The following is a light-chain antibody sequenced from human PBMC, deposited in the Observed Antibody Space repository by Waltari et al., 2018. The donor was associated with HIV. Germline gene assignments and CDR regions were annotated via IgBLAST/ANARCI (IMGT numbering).Light chain of an antibody. J-gene: IGLJ2*01. CDR2: EVR. CDR1: SSDVGTYNF. Sequence: QSALTQPASVSGSPGQSITISCTGTSSDVGTYNFVSWYQQHPGKAPKLMIYEVRNRPSGVSNRFAGPKSGNTAPLTISGLQAEDEADYYCSSYTHTNPSFGGGTRVTVL. V-gene: IGLV2-14*01. CDR3: SSYTHTNPS.